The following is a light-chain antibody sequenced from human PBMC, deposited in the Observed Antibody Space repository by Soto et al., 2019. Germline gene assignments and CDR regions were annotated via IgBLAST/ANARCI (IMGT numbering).Light chain of an antibody. CDR3: ASYTRTTTLV. J-gene: IGLJ2*01. CDR2: DVN. CDR1: ISDIGGYNF. Sequence: QSVLTQPASVSGSPGQSITISCTGSISDIGGYNFISWYQHHPGKAPKLVIYDVNNRPSGISYRFSGSKSGNTASLTISGLQPEDEADYYCASYTRTTTLVFGGGTKVTVL. V-gene: IGLV2-14*01.